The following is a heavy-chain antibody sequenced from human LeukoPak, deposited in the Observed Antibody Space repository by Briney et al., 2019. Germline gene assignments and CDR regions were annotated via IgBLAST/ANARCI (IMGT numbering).Heavy chain of an antibody. D-gene: IGHD3-9*01. CDR1: GGSFSGYY. V-gene: IGHV4-34*01. CDR2: INHSGST. Sequence: SETLSLTCAVYGGSFSGYYWSWIRQPPGKGLEWIGEINHSGSTNYNPSLKSRVTISVDTSKNQFSLKLSSVTAADTAVYYCTRDPFNWSTTGGDYWGQGTLVTVSS. CDR3: TRDPFNWSTTGGDY. J-gene: IGHJ4*02.